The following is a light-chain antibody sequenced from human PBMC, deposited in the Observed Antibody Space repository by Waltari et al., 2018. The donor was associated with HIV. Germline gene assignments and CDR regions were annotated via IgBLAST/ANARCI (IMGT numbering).Light chain of an antibody. V-gene: IGLV2-14*03. J-gene: IGLJ2*01. CDR1: PPHLLGSTF. CDR2: ADS. Sequence: QSALTQPASMSGSPGQSLTISCTGPPPHLLGSTFFSWYQQHPGEAPKLIIYADSSRPPGVSSRFSGSKSGNTASLFISGLQAEDEAHYYCSSYTTTTSVTFGEGTQVTVL. CDR3: SSYTTTTSVT.